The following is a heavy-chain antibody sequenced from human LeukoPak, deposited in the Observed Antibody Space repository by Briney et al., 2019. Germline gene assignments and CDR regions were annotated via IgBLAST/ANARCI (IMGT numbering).Heavy chain of an antibody. V-gene: IGHV4-4*02. CDR2: ISHSGIT. J-gene: IGHJ6*03. CDR1: GGSISSDNW. Sequence: PSETLSLTCAVSGGSISSDNWWSWVRQPPGKGLQWIGEISHSGITNNNPSLKSRVTFSVDKSKNQFSLSLNSVTAADTAVYYCARVNFDSSGYYRNYYYYYMDVWGKGTTVTVSS. D-gene: IGHD3-22*01. CDR3: ARVNFDSSGYYRNYYYYYMDV.